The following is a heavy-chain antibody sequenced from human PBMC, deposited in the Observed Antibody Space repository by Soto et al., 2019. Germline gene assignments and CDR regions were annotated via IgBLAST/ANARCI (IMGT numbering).Heavy chain of an antibody. D-gene: IGHD3-22*01. CDR1: GYSFTSYW. Sequence: PGESLKISCKGSGYSFTSYWIGWVRQMPGKGLEWMGIIYPGGSDTRYSPSFQGQVTISADTSISTAYLQWSSLKTSDTAMYYCASKEYKYASSGYFHWGQGTQVTVSS. V-gene: IGHV5-51*01. CDR3: ASKEYKYASSGYFH. J-gene: IGHJ4*02. CDR2: IYPGGSDT.